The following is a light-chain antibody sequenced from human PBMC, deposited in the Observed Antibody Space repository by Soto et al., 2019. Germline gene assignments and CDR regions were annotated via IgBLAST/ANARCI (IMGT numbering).Light chain of an antibody. CDR3: AAWDDSLSGHVV. J-gene: IGLJ2*01. V-gene: IGLV2-8*01. Sequence: QSALTQPPSASGSPGQSVAISCTGTSSDVGGYNYVSWYQQHPGKAPKLMIYEVNKRPSGVPDRFSGSKSGNTASLAISGLRSEDEADYYCAAWDDSLSGHVVFGGGTKLTVL. CDR2: EVN. CDR1: SSDVGGYNY.